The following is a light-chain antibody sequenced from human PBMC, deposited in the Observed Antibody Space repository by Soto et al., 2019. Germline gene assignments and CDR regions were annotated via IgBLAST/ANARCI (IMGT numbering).Light chain of an antibody. Sequence: QSVLTQPPSASGTTGQRVTISCSGSSSNIGSNYVYWYQQLPGTAPKLLIYSNNQLPSGVPDRFSGSKSGTAASLAISGLRSEDEADYYCAAWDDSLSGYVFGTGTKVTVL. CDR3: AAWDDSLSGYV. V-gene: IGLV1-47*02. J-gene: IGLJ1*01. CDR1: SSNIGSNY. CDR2: SNN.